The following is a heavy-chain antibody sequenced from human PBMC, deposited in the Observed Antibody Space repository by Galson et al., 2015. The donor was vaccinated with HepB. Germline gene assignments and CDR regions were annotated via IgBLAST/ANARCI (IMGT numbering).Heavy chain of an antibody. V-gene: IGHV7-4-1*02. Sequence: SVKVSCKASGYTFTSYAMNWVRQAPGQGLEWMGWINTNTGNPTYAQGFTGRFVFSLDTSVSTAYLQISSLKAEDTAVYYCARAKAVAGTWYFDLWGRGTLVTVSS. CDR3: ARAKAVAGTWYFDL. D-gene: IGHD6-19*01. J-gene: IGHJ2*01. CDR2: INTNTGNP. CDR1: GYTFTSYA.